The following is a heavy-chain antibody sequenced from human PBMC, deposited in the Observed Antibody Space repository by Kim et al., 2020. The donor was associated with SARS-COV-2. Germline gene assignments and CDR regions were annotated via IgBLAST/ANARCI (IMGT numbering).Heavy chain of an antibody. J-gene: IGHJ5*02. CDR3: AKDRIVATISRFP. Sequence: YADSLKDRFTISRDNSKNTLYQQMNSLRAEDTAVYYCAKDRIVATISRFPWGQGTLVTVSS. V-gene: IGHV3-23*01. D-gene: IGHD5-12*01.